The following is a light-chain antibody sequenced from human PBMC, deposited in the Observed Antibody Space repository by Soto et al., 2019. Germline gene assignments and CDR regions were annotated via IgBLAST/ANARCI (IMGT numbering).Light chain of an antibody. CDR2: GAS. CDR3: QQYDDWLRLT. V-gene: IGKV3D-15*01. CDR1: QSVNIY. Sequence: EIGQTQSPTPLSVSPWERATLSCRASQSVNIYLAWYQQKPGQAPRLLIFGASSRATGIPARFSGSGSGTEFNLAISSLQSEDFAVYFCQQYDDWLRLTFGGGSKVDIK. J-gene: IGKJ4*01.